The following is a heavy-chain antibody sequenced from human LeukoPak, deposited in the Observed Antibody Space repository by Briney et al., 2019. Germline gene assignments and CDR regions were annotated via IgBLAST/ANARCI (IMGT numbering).Heavy chain of an antibody. CDR3: ARGALVPAARYYYGMDV. D-gene: IGHD2-2*01. J-gene: IGHJ6*02. Sequence: PGGSLRLSCAASGFIFSKFGIHWVRQTPNKGLESVAVISSDGSEAYYANSVKGRFTISRDNAKNSLYLQMNSLRAEDTAVYYCARGALVPAARYYYGMDVWGQGTTVTVSS. CDR2: ISSDGSEA. CDR1: GFIFSKFG. V-gene: IGHV3-30-3*01.